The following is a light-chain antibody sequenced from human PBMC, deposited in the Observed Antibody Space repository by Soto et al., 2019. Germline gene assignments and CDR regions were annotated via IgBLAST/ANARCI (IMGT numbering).Light chain of an antibody. J-gene: IGLJ1*01. V-gene: IGLV1-44*01. Sequence: QSVLTQPPSASGTPGQTVTISCSGSYSNIGSNTVNWYQQLPGTAPKLLIYTNTHRPSGVPDRFSGSRSGTSASLAISGLQSEDEADYFCATWDDSLNGSYVFGTGTKLTVL. CDR1: YSNIGSNT. CDR3: ATWDDSLNGSYV. CDR2: TNT.